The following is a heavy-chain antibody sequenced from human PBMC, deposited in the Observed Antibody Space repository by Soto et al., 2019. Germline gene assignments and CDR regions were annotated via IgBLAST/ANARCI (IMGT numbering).Heavy chain of an antibody. CDR2: INPKSGGT. V-gene: IGHV1-2*04. Sequence: ASVKVSCKASGYSFTDYHIHWVRQAPGQGLEWLGRINPKSGGTSTAQKFQGWVTMTTDTSISTASMELTRLTSDDTAIYYCARGASTDCSYGGRSFFYNHYMDVGG. CDR3: ARGASTDCSYGGRSFFYNHYMDV. CDR1: GYSFTDYH. J-gene: IGHJ6*03. D-gene: IGHD4-4*01.